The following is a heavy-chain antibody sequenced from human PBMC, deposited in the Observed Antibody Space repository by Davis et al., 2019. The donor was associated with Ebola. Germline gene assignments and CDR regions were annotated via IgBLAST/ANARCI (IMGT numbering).Heavy chain of an antibody. Sequence: PSETLSLTCTVSGGSVSSGSYNWSWIRQPPGKGLEWIGYIYYSGSTNYNPSLKSRVTISVDTSKNQFSLKLSSVTAADTAVYYCARDQGAYDFWSGYTGGFDYWGQGTLVTVSS. D-gene: IGHD3-3*01. CDR2: IYYSGST. CDR3: ARDQGAYDFWSGYTGGFDY. V-gene: IGHV4-61*01. J-gene: IGHJ4*02. CDR1: GGSVSSGSYN.